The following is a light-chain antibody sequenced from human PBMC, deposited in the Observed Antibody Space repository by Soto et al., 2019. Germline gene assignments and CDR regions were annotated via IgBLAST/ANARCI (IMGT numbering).Light chain of an antibody. CDR2: KAS. Sequence: DIQMTQSPSTLSASVGDRVTITCRASQSISSWLAWYQQKPGKAPKLLIYKASSLESGVPSRFSGSGSGTEFPLTISSLQPDDFATYSCQQYNSYLYTFGQGTKLEIK. CDR3: QQYNSYLYT. J-gene: IGKJ2*01. V-gene: IGKV1-5*03. CDR1: QSISSW.